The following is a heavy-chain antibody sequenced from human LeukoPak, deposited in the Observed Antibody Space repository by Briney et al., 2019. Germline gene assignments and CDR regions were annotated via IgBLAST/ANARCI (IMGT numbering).Heavy chain of an antibody. CDR2: IYHSGST. D-gene: IGHD3-10*01. J-gene: IGHJ5*02. CDR3: ARVINPYYYGSGSYRRSSWFDP. Sequence: SETLSLTCAVSGGSISSGGYSWSWIRQPPGKGLEWIGYIYHSGSTYYNPSLKSRVTISVDRSKNQFSLKLSSVTAADTAVYYCARVINPYYYGSGSYRRSSWFDPWGQGTLVTVSS. V-gene: IGHV4-30-2*01. CDR1: GGSISSGGYS.